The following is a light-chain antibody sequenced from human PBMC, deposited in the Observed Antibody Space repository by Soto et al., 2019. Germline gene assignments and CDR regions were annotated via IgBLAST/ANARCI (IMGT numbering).Light chain of an antibody. J-gene: IGLJ1*01. Sequence: QSVLTQPPSASGTPGQRVSISCSGRASDIGTNTVNWYQQFPGTAPKLLLHSNDQRPSGVPDRFSGSKSGTSASLAISGLQSEDEADYYCVAWDGSLKGYVFGTGTKLTVL. CDR2: SND. CDR1: ASDIGTNT. V-gene: IGLV1-44*01. CDR3: VAWDGSLKGYV.